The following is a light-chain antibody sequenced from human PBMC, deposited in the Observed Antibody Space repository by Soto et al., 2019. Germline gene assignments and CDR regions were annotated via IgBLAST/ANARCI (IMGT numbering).Light chain of an antibody. CDR2: DAS. Sequence: DIQMTQSPSTLSASVVDRVTITCRASQSISSWLAWYQQKPGKAPKLLIYDASSLESGVLSRFSGSGSGTEFTLTISSLQPDDFATYYCQQYNSYSHTFGQGTKLEIK. V-gene: IGKV1-5*01. J-gene: IGKJ2*01. CDR1: QSISSW. CDR3: QQYNSYSHT.